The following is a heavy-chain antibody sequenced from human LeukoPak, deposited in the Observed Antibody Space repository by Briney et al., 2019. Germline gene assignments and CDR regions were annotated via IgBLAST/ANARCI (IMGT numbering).Heavy chain of an antibody. V-gene: IGHV4-39*01. J-gene: IGHJ4*02. CDR2: IYYGGST. Sequence: SETLSLTCSVSGGSISSDRHYWGWIRQSSGKGLEWSGSIYYGGSTYQNPSLKSRLTLSVDISKNQFSLKLTSVTAADTGVYFCAGRTEGAIDSPIFESWGQGLLVTVSS. D-gene: IGHD3/OR15-3a*01. CDR3: AGRTEGAIDSPIFES. CDR1: GGSISSDRHY.